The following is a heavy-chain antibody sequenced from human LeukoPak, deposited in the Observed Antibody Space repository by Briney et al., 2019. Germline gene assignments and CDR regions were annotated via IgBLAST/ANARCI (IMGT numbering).Heavy chain of an antibody. CDR1: GYSFTSSW. CDR3: AREYYDILTGYYLDY. Sequence: GESLRISFKGPGYSFTSSWINWVRQMPGKGLEWMGRIDPSDSYTNYSPSFQGHVTISADKSISTAYLQWSSLKASDTAMYYCAREYYDILTGYYLDYWGQGTLVTVSS. D-gene: IGHD3-9*01. CDR2: IDPSDSYT. V-gene: IGHV5-10-1*01. J-gene: IGHJ4*02.